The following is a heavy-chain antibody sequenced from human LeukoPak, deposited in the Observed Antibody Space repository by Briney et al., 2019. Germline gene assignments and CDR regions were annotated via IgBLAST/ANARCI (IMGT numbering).Heavy chain of an antibody. D-gene: IGHD3-10*01. Sequence: SETLSLTCTVSGGSISSYYWSWIRPPPGKGLEWIGYIYYSGSTNYNPSLKSRVTISVDTSKNQFSLKLSSVTAADTAVYYCARVGESRFDYWGQGTLVTVSS. CDR3: ARVGESRFDY. CDR2: IYYSGST. J-gene: IGHJ4*02. V-gene: IGHV4-59*12. CDR1: GGSISSYY.